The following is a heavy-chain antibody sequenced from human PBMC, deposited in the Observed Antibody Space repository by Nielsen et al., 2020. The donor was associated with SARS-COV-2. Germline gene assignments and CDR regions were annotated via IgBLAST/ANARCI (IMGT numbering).Heavy chain of an antibody. D-gene: IGHD6-6*01. CDR2: INPNSGAT. V-gene: IGHV1-2*06. CDR1: GYTFTGSY. Sequence: ASVKVSCKASGYTFTGSYVHWVRQAPGQGLEWMGRINPNSGATIYAQKFQGRVTTTRDTSISTAYLEVTRLRSDDTAVYYCARGGSIPARPLDYWGLGTLVTVSS. J-gene: IGHJ4*02. CDR3: ARGGSIPARPLDY.